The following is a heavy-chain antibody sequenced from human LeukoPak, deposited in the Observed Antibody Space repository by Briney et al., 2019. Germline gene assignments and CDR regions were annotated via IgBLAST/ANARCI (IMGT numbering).Heavy chain of an antibody. J-gene: IGHJ6*03. Sequence: GGSLRLSCAASGFTFSGYWMSWVRQAPGKGLEWVAFIRYDESNTYYADSVKGRFTVSRDNSKNTLYMQMHSMRLEDTAVYYCAKDAGYRENYYHYYYLDVWGKGTTVTVSS. CDR2: IRYDESNT. D-gene: IGHD5-24*01. V-gene: IGHV3-30*02. CDR1: GFTFSGYW. CDR3: AKDAGYRENYYHYYYLDV.